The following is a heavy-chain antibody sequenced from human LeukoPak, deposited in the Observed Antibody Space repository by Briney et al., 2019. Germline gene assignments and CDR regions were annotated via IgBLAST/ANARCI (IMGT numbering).Heavy chain of an antibody. J-gene: IGHJ4*02. Sequence: PGGSLSLSCAASEFTFSSYSMNWVRQAPGKGLEWVSSISSSSSYIYYADSVKGRFTISRDNAKNSLYLQMNSLRAEDTAVYYCARDLRGYSSSGYFDYWGQGTLVTVSS. CDR2: ISSSSSYI. D-gene: IGHD5-18*01. CDR1: EFTFSSYS. V-gene: IGHV3-21*01. CDR3: ARDLRGYSSSGYFDY.